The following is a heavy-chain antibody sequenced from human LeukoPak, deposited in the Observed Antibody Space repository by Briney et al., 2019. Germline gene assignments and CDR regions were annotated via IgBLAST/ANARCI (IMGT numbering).Heavy chain of an antibody. D-gene: IGHD2-2*01. J-gene: IGHJ4*02. Sequence: ASVKVSCKASGYTFTGYYIHWVRQAPGQGLELMGWINPNSGGTKYAEKFQGRVSMTRATSINTVYMDLSSLTSDDTAAYYCARGWQSKEIVVVPAATDYWGQGTLVTVSS. CDR2: INPNSGGT. CDR1: GYTFTGYY. CDR3: ARGWQSKEIVVVPAATDY. V-gene: IGHV1-2*02.